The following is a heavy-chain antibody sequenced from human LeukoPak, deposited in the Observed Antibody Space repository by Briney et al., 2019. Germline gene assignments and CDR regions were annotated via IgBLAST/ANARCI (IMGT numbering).Heavy chain of an antibody. CDR1: GGSFSGYY. CDR3: ARGRGDCLDY. Sequence: PSETLSLTCAVYGGSFSGYYWSWIRQPPGKGLEWIGETNHSGSTNYNPSLKSRVTISVDTSKNQFSLKLSSVTAADTAVYYCARGRGDCLDYWGQGTLVTVSS. CDR2: TNHSGST. D-gene: IGHD2-21*02. J-gene: IGHJ4*02. V-gene: IGHV4-34*01.